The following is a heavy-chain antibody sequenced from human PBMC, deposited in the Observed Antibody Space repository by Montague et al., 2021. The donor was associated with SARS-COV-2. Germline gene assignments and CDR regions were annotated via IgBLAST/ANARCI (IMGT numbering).Heavy chain of an antibody. CDR3: ASYQNYYYYYGMDV. V-gene: IGHV3-21*01. D-gene: IGHD2-2*01. CDR2: ISSSSSNN. CDR1: GFTFSSYS. J-gene: IGHJ6*02. Sequence: SLRLSYAASGFTFSSYSMSWVRQAPGKGLEWVSSISSSSSNNYSAAAVKGRFTISRDNAKYPLYLQMNSLRAEDTAVYYCASYQNYYYYYGMDVWGQGTTVTVSS.